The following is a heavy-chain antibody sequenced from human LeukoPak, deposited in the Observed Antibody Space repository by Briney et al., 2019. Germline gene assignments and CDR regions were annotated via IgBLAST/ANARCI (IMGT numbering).Heavy chain of an antibody. D-gene: IGHD3-10*01. Sequence: GGSLRLSCAASGFSFSSHGMHWVRQAPGKGLEWVAVIWYDGSDKYYADSVKGRFTISRDNSKNTLYLQMNSLRAEDTAVYYCARDHYGSGSYSVDYWGQGTLVTVSS. CDR1: GFSFSSHG. CDR3: ARDHYGSGSYSVDY. V-gene: IGHV3-33*01. J-gene: IGHJ4*02. CDR2: IWYDGSDK.